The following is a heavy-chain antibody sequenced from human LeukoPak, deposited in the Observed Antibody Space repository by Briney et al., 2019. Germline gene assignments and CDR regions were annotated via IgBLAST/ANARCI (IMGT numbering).Heavy chain of an antibody. CDR2: ISTSGGST. CDR1: GFTFSNYA. D-gene: IGHD2-15*01. Sequence: GGSLRLSCAASGFTFSNYAMRWVRQAPGRGLEWVSAISTSGGSTYYADSVKGRFTISRDNSKNTLHLQMNSLRAEDTAVYHCARQLGYCSDGSCYFDYWGQGTLVTVSS. V-gene: IGHV3-23*01. CDR3: ARQLGYCSDGSCYFDY. J-gene: IGHJ4*02.